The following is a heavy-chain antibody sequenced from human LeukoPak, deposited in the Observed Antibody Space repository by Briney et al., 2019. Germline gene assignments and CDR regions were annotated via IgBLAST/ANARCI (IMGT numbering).Heavy chain of an antibody. V-gene: IGHV1-2*02. D-gene: IGHD1-1*01. CDR1: GYTFTGYY. CDR2: INPNSGGT. J-gene: IGHJ4*02. Sequence: ASVKVSCKASGYTFTGYYMHWVRQAPGQGLEWMGWINPNSGGTNYAQKFQGRVTMTRDTSISTAYMELSRLRSDDTAVYYCARDLILEGGSDYWGQGTLVTVSS. CDR3: ARDLILEGGSDY.